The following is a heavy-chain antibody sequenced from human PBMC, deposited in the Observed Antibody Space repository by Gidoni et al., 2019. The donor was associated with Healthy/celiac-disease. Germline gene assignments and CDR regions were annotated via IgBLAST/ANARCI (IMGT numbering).Heavy chain of an antibody. Sequence: EVQLVESGGGLVQPGGSLSLSCAASGITFSSYSMNWVRQAPGKGLEWVSYISSSSSTIYYADSVKGRFTISRDNAKNSLYLQMNSLRDEDTAVYYCARAVSLAYSGSYSLDYWGQGTLVTVSS. CDR3: ARAVSLAYSGSYSLDY. CDR2: ISSSSSTI. D-gene: IGHD1-26*01. V-gene: IGHV3-48*02. CDR1: GITFSSYS. J-gene: IGHJ4*02.